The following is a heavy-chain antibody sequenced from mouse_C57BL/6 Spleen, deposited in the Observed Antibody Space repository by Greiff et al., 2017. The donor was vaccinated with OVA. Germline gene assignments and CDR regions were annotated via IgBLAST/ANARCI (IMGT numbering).Heavy chain of an antibody. CDR1: GFTFSSYA. CDR3: ARGTGTYWYFDV. J-gene: IGHJ1*03. D-gene: IGHD4-1*01. V-gene: IGHV5-4*03. CDR2: ISDGGSYT. Sequence: EVKLMESGGGLVKPGGSLKLSCAASGFTFSSYAMSWVRQTPEKRLEWVATISDGGSYTSYPDNVKGRFTISRDNAKNNLYMQMSHLKSEDTAIYYCARGTGTYWYFDVWGTGTTVTVSS.